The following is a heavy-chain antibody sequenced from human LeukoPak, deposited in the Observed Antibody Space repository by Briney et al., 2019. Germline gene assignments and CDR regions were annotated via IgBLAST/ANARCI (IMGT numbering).Heavy chain of an antibody. V-gene: IGHV3-11*04. D-gene: IGHD5-12*01. J-gene: IGHJ4*02. CDR1: GFTFSDYY. CDR3: ARDIVAPGLFFDS. CDR2: MSGSGSDI. Sequence: GGSLRLSCAASGFTFSDYYMGWIRQAPGKGLECVSYMSGSGSDIYYADSVKGRSTISRDNGRNSLYLQMNSLRAEDTAVYYCARDIVAPGLFFDSWGQGTLVTVSS.